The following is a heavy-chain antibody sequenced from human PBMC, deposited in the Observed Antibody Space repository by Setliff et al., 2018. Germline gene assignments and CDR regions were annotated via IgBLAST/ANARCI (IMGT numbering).Heavy chain of an antibody. Sequence: PGGSLRLSCEAPGFTFSTFAIHWVRQAPGKGLEWLALIWFDGSNEYYEDSVKGRFTISRDNSKNMAYLEMNRLRAEDTAVYYCARQPSKYDHFWGTYRLDAFDIWGQGTMVTVSS. CDR1: GFTFSTFA. V-gene: IGHV3-33*01. CDR2: IWFDGSNE. J-gene: IGHJ3*02. D-gene: IGHD3-16*02. CDR3: ARQPSKYDHFWGTYRLDAFDI.